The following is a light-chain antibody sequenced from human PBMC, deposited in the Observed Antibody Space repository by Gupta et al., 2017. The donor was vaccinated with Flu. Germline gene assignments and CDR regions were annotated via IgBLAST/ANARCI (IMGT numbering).Light chain of an antibody. J-gene: IGLJ3*02. CDR3: AAWDDSLSGWV. Sequence: QSVLPQRPSASGTPGQRVTISCSGSDSNIGGNYVYWYQQLPGTAPKLLIYMNNRRPSGVPDRFSGSKSGTSASLAISGLRSEDEADYYCAAWDDSLSGWVFGGGTKMTVL. CDR1: DSNIGGNY. CDR2: MNN. V-gene: IGLV1-47*01.